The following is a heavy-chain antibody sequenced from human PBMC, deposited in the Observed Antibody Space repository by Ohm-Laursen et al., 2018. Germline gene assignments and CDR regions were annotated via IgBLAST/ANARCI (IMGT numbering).Heavy chain of an antibody. CDR3: ARDFTVTTFYYYGLDV. CDR2: IHSGGNT. Sequence: SLRLSCAASGFTFSSYAMSWVRQAPGKGLEWVSVIHSGGNTYYVDSVKGRFTISRDNAKNSLHLQMHSLRGDDTAVYYCARDFTVTTFYYYGLDVWGQGTTVAVSS. V-gene: IGHV3-23*03. CDR1: GFTFSSYA. D-gene: IGHD4-17*01. J-gene: IGHJ6*02.